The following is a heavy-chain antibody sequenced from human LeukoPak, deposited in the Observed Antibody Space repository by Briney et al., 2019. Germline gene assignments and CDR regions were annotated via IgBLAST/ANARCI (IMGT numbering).Heavy chain of an antibody. CDR1: GGSFSGYY. CDR3: AGGVEMGVPRDY. V-gene: IGHV4-34*01. CDR2: INHSGST. D-gene: IGHD5-24*01. Sequence: SETLSLTCAVYGGSFSGYYWSWIRQPPGRGLEWIGEINHSGSTNYNPSLKSRVTISVDTSKNQFSLKLSSVTAADTAVYYCAGGVEMGVPRDYWGQGTLVTVSS. J-gene: IGHJ4*02.